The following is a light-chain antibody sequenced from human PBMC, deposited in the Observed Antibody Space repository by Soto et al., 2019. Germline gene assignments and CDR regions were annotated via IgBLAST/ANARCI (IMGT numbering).Light chain of an antibody. Sequence: MAMTQYQATLSVFPGERVPLSCRDRQSVSSDLAWVQQKPGQAPRLLLSGASIRATGVPARFSGRGSGTEFTLTLHGLQSEYVAFYYCQQDNGWPYTFGRGTNLELK. J-gene: IGKJ2*01. CDR1: QSVSSD. CDR2: GAS. CDR3: QQDNGWPYT. V-gene: IGKV3-15*01.